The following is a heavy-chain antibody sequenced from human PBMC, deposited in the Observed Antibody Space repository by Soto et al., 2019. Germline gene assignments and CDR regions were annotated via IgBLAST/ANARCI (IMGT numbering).Heavy chain of an antibody. CDR3: AKEMVRGVFHPYYFDY. Sequence: GGSLRLSCAASGFTFSSYGMHWVRQAPGKGLEWVAVISYDGSNKYYADSVKGRFTISRDNSKNTLYLQMNSLRAEDTAVYYCAKEMVRGVFHPYYFDYWGKGTLVTVSS. CDR1: GFTFSSYG. CDR2: ISYDGSNK. D-gene: IGHD3-10*01. J-gene: IGHJ4*02. V-gene: IGHV3-30*18.